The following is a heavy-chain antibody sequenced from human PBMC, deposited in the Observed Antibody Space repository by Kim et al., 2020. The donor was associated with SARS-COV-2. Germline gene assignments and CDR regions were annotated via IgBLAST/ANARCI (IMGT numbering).Heavy chain of an antibody. CDR2: INPNNGRT. V-gene: IGHV1-2*02. CDR1: GYTFTAYY. J-gene: IGHJ1*01. Sequence: ASVKVSCKTSGYTFTAYYIQWVRQAPGQGLEWMGWINPNNGRTNYAQNFQGRVTLTTDTSITTAYMELTSLRSDDTALYFCARGDYYGSDKVIAYWGQGTLVSVSS. CDR3: ARGDYYGSDKVIAY. D-gene: IGHD3-10*01.